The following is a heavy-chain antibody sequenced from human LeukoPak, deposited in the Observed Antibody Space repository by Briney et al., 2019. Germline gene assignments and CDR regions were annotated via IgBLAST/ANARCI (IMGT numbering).Heavy chain of an antibody. CDR2: ISYDGSNK. V-gene: IGHV3-30-3*01. CDR1: GFTFSSYA. D-gene: IGHD5-18*01. CDR3: AREDYSSGEAFDI. Sequence: GGSLRLSCAASGFTFSSYAMSWVRQAPGKGLEWVAVISYDGSNKYYADSVKGRFTISRDNSKTTLYLQMNSLRAEDTAVYYCAREDYSSGEAFDIWGQGTMVTVSS. J-gene: IGHJ3*02.